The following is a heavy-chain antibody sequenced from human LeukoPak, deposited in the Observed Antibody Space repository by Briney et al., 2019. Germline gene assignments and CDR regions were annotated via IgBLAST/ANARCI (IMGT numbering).Heavy chain of an antibody. Sequence: GGSLRLSCAASGFTFSDYYMSWIRQAPGKGLEWVSYISTGGSTIYYADSVKGRFTVSRDNAKNSLFLQMNSLRAEDTAVYYCARGPHSGSYYDYWGQGTLVTVSS. CDR2: ISTGGSTI. CDR3: ARGPHSGSYYDY. CDR1: GFTFSDYY. V-gene: IGHV3-11*01. D-gene: IGHD1-26*01. J-gene: IGHJ4*02.